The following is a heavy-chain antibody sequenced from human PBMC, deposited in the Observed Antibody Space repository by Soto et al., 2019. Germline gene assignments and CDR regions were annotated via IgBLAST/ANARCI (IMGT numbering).Heavy chain of an antibody. CDR1: GGSFSGYY. D-gene: IGHD3-22*01. CDR2: INPSGST. J-gene: IGHJ5*02. V-gene: IGHV4-34*01. CDR3: EREGGYHYSPLDP. Sequence: SETLSLTCAVCGGSFSGYYWSWIRQPPGKGLEWIGEINPSGSTYYNPSLKSRLTMSVDTSKKQFSLTVNSVTGADGSVYYCEREGGYHYSPLDPWGQGIVLTVSA.